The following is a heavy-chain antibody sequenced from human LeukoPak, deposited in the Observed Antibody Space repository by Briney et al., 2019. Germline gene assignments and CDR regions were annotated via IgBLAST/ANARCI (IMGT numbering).Heavy chain of an antibody. V-gene: IGHV3-30*02. D-gene: IGHD5-18*01. CDR2: IRYDGSNK. CDR3: AKDFLRYSYGSYYYMDV. J-gene: IGHJ6*03. CDR1: GFTFSSYS. Sequence: GGSLRLSCAASGFTFSSYSMNWVRQAPGKGLEWVAFIRYDGSNKYYADSVKGRFTISRDNSKNTLYLQMNSLRAEDTAVYYCAKDFLRYSYGSYYYMDVWGKGTTVTVSS.